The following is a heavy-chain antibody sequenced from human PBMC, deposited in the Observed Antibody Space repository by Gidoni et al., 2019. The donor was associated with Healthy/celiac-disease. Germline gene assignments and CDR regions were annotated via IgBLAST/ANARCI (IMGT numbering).Heavy chain of an antibody. Sequence: EVQLVESGGGLVQPGGSLKLSCAAPGFTFSGSARHWVRQASGKGLEWVGRIRSKANSYATAYAASVKGRFTISRDDSKNTAYLQMNSLKTEDTAVYYCTRPQSGDYGFDYWGQGTLVTVSS. CDR3: TRPQSGDYGFDY. D-gene: IGHD4-17*01. J-gene: IGHJ4*02. CDR1: GFTFSGSA. CDR2: IRSKANSYAT. V-gene: IGHV3-73*02.